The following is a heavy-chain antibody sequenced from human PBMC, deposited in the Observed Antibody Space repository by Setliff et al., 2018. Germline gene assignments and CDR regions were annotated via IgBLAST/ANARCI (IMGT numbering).Heavy chain of an antibody. CDR1: GYNFSSYG. CDR2: TSNNNAKT. D-gene: IGHD3-16*02. V-gene: IGHV1-18*01. J-gene: IGHJ4*02. CDR3: ARAGESSSFDY. Sequence: ASVKVSCKASGYNFSSYGISYGITWVRQAPGQGLEWMGWTSNNNAKTHYEQKFQGRVTLTTDTPTNTAYMEMGGLRSDDTAVYYCARAGESSSFDYWGQGTLVTVSS.